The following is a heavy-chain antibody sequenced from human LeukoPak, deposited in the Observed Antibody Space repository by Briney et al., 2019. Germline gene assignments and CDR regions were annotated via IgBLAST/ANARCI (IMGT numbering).Heavy chain of an antibody. V-gene: IGHV3-48*03. J-gene: IGHJ4*02. D-gene: IGHD6-19*01. Sequence: PGGSLRLSCAASGFTFSSYEMNWVRQAPGKGLEWVSYISSSGSTIYYADSVKGRFTISRDNAKNSLYLQMNSLRAEDTAVYYCARDPLSSGWFDYWGQGTLVTVSS. CDR3: ARDPLSSGWFDY. CDR2: ISSSGSTI. CDR1: GFTFSSYE.